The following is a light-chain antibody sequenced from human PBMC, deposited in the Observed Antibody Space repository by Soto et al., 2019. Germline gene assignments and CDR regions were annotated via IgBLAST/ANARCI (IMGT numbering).Light chain of an antibody. V-gene: IGLV2-23*01. Sequence: QSALTQPASVSGSPGQSITISCTGTSSDVGRYNLVSCYQQHPGKAPKLMIYEGSKRPSGVSNRFSGSKSGNTASLTISGLQAEDEADYYCCSYAGSTTYVVFGGGTKLTVL. J-gene: IGLJ2*01. CDR1: SSDVGRYNL. CDR2: EGS. CDR3: CSYAGSTTYVV.